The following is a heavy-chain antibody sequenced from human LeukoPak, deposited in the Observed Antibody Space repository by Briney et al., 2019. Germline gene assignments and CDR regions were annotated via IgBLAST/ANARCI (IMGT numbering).Heavy chain of an antibody. J-gene: IGHJ4*02. CDR1: AVTLSSHA. CDR2: INWSGGST. Sequence: GGSLRLSCAASAVTLSSHALSWVRQVPGNGLEWVSGINWSGGSTGYADPLRGRFTISRDNAKNSLYLQMDSLRAEDTALYYCARAPITSPFYFDYWGQGTLVTVSS. D-gene: IGHD2-2*01. CDR3: ARAPITSPFYFDY. V-gene: IGHV3-20*04.